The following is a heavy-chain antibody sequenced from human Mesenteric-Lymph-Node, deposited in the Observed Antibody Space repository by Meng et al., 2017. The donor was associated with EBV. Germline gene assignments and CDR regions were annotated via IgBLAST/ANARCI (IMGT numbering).Heavy chain of an antibody. CDR1: GGSFSGYY. J-gene: IGHJ4*02. CDR2: INHSGST. V-gene: IGHV4-34*01. CDR3: ARGEKGPIDY. Sequence: QVQLPQWGAGLLKPSETLSLPCAVHGGSFSGYYWSWIRQPPGKGLEWIGEINHSGSTNYNPSLKSRVTISVDTSKNQFSLKLSSVTAADTAVYYCARGEKGPIDYWGQGTLVTVSS.